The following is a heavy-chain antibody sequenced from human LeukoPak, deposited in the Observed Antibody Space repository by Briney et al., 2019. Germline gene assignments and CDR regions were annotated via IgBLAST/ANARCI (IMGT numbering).Heavy chain of an antibody. J-gene: IGHJ6*02. D-gene: IGHD2-2*01. V-gene: IGHV1-46*01. CDR2: INPSGGDT. CDR1: GYTFASYY. CDR3: ARGCRVVPGVHNVGMTSYYNGMDV. Sequence: ASVKVSCKPSGYTFASYYMHWVRQAPGQGLEWMGIINPSGGDTSYAQKFQGRVTTTRDPSTSTVYMEVVSLRPEDTAVYYCARGCRVVPGVHNVGMTSYYNGMDVWGQGTTVTVSS.